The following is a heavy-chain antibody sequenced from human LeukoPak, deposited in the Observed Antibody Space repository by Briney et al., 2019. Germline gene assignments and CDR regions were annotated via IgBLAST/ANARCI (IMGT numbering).Heavy chain of an antibody. J-gene: IGHJ3*02. CDR2: ISSSSSYI. CDR3: ARDTVGYAGDAFDI. D-gene: IGHD5-12*01. Sequence: PGGSLRLSCAASGFTFSSYSMNWVRQAPGKGLEWVSSISSSSSYIYYADSVKGRFTISRDNAKNSRYLQMNSLRAEDTAVYYCARDTVGYAGDAFDIWGQGTMVTVSS. V-gene: IGHV3-21*01. CDR1: GFTFSSYS.